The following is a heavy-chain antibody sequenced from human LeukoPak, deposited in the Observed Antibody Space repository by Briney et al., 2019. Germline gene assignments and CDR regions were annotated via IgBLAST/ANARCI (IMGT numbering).Heavy chain of an antibody. CDR2: IYYSGST. D-gene: IGHD3-9*01. CDR1: GGSISSSSYY. V-gene: IGHV4-39*07. Sequence: PSETLSLTCTVSGGSISSSSYYWGWIRQPPGKGLEWIGSIYYSGSTYYNPSLKSRVTISVDTSKNQFSLELSSVTAADTAVYYCARDRHILTGYYRYNWFDPWGQGTLVTVSS. J-gene: IGHJ5*02. CDR3: ARDRHILTGYYRYNWFDP.